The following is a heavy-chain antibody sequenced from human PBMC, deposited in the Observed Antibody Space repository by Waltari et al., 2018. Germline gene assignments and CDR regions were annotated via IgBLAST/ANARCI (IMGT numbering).Heavy chain of an antibody. CDR1: GFPFTSSA. J-gene: IGHJ6*04. D-gene: IGHD1-26*01. CDR3: AASLLLGRGGEDV. V-gene: IGHV1-58*01. CDR2: IVVGSGNT. Sequence: QMQLVQSGPAVKKTGTSVKVSRKASGFPFTSSAVQWVRQARGQRLEWIGWIVVGSGNTNYAQKFQERVTITRDMSTSTAYMELSSLRSEDTAVYYCAASLLLGRGGEDVWGKGTTVTVSS.